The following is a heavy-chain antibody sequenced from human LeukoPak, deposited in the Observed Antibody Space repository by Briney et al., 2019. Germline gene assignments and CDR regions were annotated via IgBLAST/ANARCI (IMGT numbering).Heavy chain of an antibody. V-gene: IGHV3-74*01. CDR1: GFTFSHYW. D-gene: IGHD2-8*01. J-gene: IGHJ4*02. Sequence: GGSLRLSCAASGFTFSHYWMHWVRQAPGKGLVWVAQSISDGSSTTYADSVKGRFTISRDNAKNTVYLQMNSLRAEDTAVYYCTRGGAGCFDYWGQGTLVTVSS. CDR2: SISDGSST. CDR3: TRGGAGCFDY.